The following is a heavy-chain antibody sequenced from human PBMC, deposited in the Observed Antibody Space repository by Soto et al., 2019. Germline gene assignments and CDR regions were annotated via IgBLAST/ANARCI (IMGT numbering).Heavy chain of an antibody. CDR3: AKNPASDYDFWSGYYGHNWFAP. J-gene: IGHJ5*02. V-gene: IGHV3-23*01. CDR2: IRGSGGST. D-gene: IGHD3-3*01. CDR1: GFTFSSYA. Sequence: EVQLLESGGGLVQPGGSLRLSCAASGFTFSSYAMSWVRQAPGKGLEWVSAIRGSGGSTYYAGSVKGRFTTSRDNSKNTLYLQMNSLRAEDTAVYYCAKNPASDYDFWSGYYGHNWFAPWGQGTLVTVSS.